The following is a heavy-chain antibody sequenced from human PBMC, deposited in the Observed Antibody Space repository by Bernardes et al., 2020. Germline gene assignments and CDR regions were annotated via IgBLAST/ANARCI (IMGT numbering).Heavy chain of an antibody. Sequence: GGSLRLSCAASGFTFSTYSMNWVRQAPGKGLEWVSYISGSSGTIYYADSVKGRFTISRDNAKNSLYLQMNSLRDEDTAVYYCARESDSSGWRYYDYYGMDVWGQGTTVTVSS. CDR2: ISGSSGTI. V-gene: IGHV3-48*02. CDR1: GFTFSTYS. CDR3: ARESDSSGWRYYDYYGMDV. D-gene: IGHD6-19*01. J-gene: IGHJ6*02.